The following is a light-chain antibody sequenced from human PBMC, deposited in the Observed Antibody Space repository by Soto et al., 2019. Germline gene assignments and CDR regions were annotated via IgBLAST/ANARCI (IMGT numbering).Light chain of an antibody. J-gene: IGKJ1*01. V-gene: IGKV1-5*01. CDR3: QPYHSYCPET. CDR1: QSISSG. Sequence: DIQMTQSPSPLSASVGDRVTITCRASQSISSGLAWYQQKPGKARKLLIYDASSLESGVPSRFSGRGSGTEFTLTIGRLQPDDFATYYSQPYHSYCPETFGQGTKVEIK. CDR2: DAS.